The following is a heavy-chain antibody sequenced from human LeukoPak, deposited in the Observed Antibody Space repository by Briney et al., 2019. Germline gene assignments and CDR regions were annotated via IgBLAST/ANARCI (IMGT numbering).Heavy chain of an antibody. D-gene: IGHD1-26*01. Sequence: GGSLRLSCAASGFTFSSYSMNWVRQAPGKGLEWVTYIDRSSSTISYADSVKGRFTTSRDNAKNSLYLQMNSLRAEDTAVYYWVRDPYGMSGSSLFWGQGTLVTVSS. V-gene: IGHV3-48*04. CDR1: GFTFSSYS. CDR2: IDRSSSTI. J-gene: IGHJ4*02. CDR3: VRDPYGMSGSSLF.